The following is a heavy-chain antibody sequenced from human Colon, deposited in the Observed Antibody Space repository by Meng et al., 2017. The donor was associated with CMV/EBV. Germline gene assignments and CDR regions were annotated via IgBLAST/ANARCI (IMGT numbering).Heavy chain of an antibody. D-gene: IGHD2-2*01. CDR2: IKQDGSEQ. CDR1: GFSFSNFW. CDR3: ARGKGYCSSSDCSLGTNYYYYYGMDV. J-gene: IGHJ6*02. V-gene: IGHV3-7*03. Sequence: GESLKISCAASGFSFSNFWMSWVRQAPGKGLEWVANIKQDGSEQFYADSVKGRFTISRDNAKNSLYLQMNSLRAEDTALYHCARGKGYCSSSDCSLGTNYYYYYGMDVWGQGTTVTVSS.